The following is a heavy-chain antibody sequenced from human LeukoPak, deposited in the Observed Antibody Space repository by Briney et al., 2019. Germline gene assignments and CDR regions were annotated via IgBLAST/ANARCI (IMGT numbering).Heavy chain of an antibody. D-gene: IGHD3-10*01. CDR1: GFTFDDYG. Sequence: GGSLRLSCAASGFTFDDYGMSWVRQAPGKGLEWVSGINWNGGSTGYADSVKGRFTISRDNAKNSLYLQMNSLRAEDTALYYCARVGVIHYYYYMDVWGKGTTVTVSS. V-gene: IGHV3-20*04. CDR3: ARVGVIHYYYYMDV. CDR2: INWNGGST. J-gene: IGHJ6*03.